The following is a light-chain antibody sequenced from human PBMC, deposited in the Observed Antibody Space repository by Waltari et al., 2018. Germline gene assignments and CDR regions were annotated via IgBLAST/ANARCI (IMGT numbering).Light chain of an antibody. V-gene: IGKV4-1*01. J-gene: IGKJ2*01. CDR1: QSVLYSSNNKNY. CDR3: QQYYSTPYT. CDR2: WAS. Sequence: DIVMTQSPDSLAVSLGERATINSKSSQSVLYSSNNKNYLAWHKQKPGQPPKLPLYWASTRETGVPDRFSGSGSGTDFTLTISTLQAEDVAIYYCQQYYSTPYTFGQGTKLEIK.